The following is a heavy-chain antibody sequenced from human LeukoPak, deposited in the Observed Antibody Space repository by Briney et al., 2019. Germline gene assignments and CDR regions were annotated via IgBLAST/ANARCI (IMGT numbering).Heavy chain of an antibody. CDR1: GFTVSSKY. CDR2: ISSSSSYI. J-gene: IGHJ6*03. CDR3: ARDRIGYGSGSYYTDYYYMDV. V-gene: IGHV3-21*01. D-gene: IGHD3-10*01. Sequence: GGSLRLSCAASGFTVSSKYMSWVRQAPGKGLEWVSSISSSSSYIYYADSVKGRFTISRDNAKNSLYLQMNSLRAEDTAVYYCARDRIGYGSGSYYTDYYYMDVWGKGTTVTVSS.